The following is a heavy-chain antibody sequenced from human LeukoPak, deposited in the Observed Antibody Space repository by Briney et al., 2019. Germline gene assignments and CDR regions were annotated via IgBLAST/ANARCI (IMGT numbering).Heavy chain of an antibody. V-gene: IGHV3-74*01. CDR1: GFAFSKYW. J-gene: IGHJ4*02. CDR2: INTDGTVT. D-gene: IGHD6-19*01. CDR3: ATKQWLAPPPDS. Sequence: GGPLRLSCAASGFAFSKYWMLWVRQAPGKGLESVSRINTDGTVTTYADSVKGRFTVSRDNADNTMFLQMNSVRDEDTAVYYCATKQWLAPPPDSWGQGTPVSVSS.